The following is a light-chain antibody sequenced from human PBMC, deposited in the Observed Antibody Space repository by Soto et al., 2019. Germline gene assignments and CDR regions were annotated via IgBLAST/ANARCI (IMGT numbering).Light chain of an antibody. Sequence: QSVLTQPPSVSGAPGQRVTISCTGSSSNIGAGYDEHWYQQLPGTAPKLLISGNSNRPSGVPDRVSGSKYATSASRAITGLQAEEEADDDGQSYDSSLSGYYVFGSGTKLTVL. CDR1: SSNIGAGYD. CDR2: GNS. V-gene: IGLV1-40*01. CDR3: QSYDSSLSGYYV. J-gene: IGLJ1*01.